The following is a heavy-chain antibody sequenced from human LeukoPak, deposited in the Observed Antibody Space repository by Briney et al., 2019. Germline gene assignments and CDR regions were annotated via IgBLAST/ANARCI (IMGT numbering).Heavy chain of an antibody. CDR2: IRYDGSNK. Sequence: GGSLRLSCAAPAFTCSSYGMHWVRPAPGKGLDRVAFIRYDGSNKYYAGSVKGRFTISRDNSKNTLYLHINSQRAEDTAVYYCAKDREIQLWLLNDNWFDPWGQGTLVTVSS. V-gene: IGHV3-30*02. CDR1: AFTCSSYG. CDR3: AKDREIQLWLLNDNWFDP. J-gene: IGHJ5*02. D-gene: IGHD5-18*01.